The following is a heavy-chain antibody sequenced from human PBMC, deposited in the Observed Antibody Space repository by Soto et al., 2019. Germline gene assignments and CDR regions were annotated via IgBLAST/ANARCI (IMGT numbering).Heavy chain of an antibody. J-gene: IGHJ6*02. Sequence: GGSLRLSCAASGFAFSSYAMHWVRQAPGKGLEWVAVISYDGSNKYYADSVKGRFTISRDNSKNTLYLQMNSLRAEDTAVYYCARASGNCSGGSCYSAYYYYGMDVWGQGTTVTVSS. D-gene: IGHD2-15*01. CDR1: GFAFSSYA. CDR3: ARASGNCSGGSCYSAYYYYGMDV. V-gene: IGHV3-30-3*01. CDR2: ISYDGSNK.